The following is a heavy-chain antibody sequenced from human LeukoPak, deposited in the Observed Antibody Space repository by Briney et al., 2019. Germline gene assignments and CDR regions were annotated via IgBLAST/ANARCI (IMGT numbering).Heavy chain of an antibody. CDR1: GFTFSSYG. D-gene: IGHD6-13*01. CDR2: IRYDGSNK. CDR3: ARDSSSRRYYYGMDV. Sequence: PGGSLRLSCAASGFTFSSYGMHWVRQAPGKGLEWVALIRYDGSNKYYADSAKGRFTISRDNSKNTLYLQMNSLRAEDTAVYYCARDSSSRRYYYGMDVWGQGTTVTVSS. V-gene: IGHV3-30*02. J-gene: IGHJ6*02.